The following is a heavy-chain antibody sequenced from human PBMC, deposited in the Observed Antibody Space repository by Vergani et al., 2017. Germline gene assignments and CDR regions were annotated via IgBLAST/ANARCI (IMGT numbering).Heavy chain of an antibody. CDR2: INHSGST. J-gene: IGHJ6*03. Sequence: QVQLPESGPGLVKPSETLSLTCTVSGGSISSYYWSWIRQPPGKGLEWIGEINHSGSTNYNPSLKSRVTISVDTSKNQFSLKLSSVTAADTAVYYCARGPYYYYYYYMDVWGKGTTVTVSS. V-gene: IGHV4-59*12. CDR1: GGSISSYY. CDR3: ARGPYYYYYYYMDV.